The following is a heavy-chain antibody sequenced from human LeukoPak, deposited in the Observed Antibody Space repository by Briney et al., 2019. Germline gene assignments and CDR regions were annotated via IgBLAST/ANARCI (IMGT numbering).Heavy chain of an antibody. V-gene: IGHV3-23*01. CDR1: GFTFSSYA. D-gene: IGHD6-19*01. Sequence: GGSLRLSCAASGFTFSSYAMSWVRQAPGKGLEWVAVIDGVGVRTYYADSVKGRFTISRDNSKDTVSLQMNSLKADDTAVYYCAKASRRAAVASPLDYWGQGSLVTVSS. CDR3: AKASRRAAVASPLDY. J-gene: IGHJ4*02. CDR2: IDGVGVRT.